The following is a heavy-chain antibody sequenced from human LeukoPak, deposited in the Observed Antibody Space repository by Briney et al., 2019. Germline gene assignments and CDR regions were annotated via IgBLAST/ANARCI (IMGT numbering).Heavy chain of an antibody. CDR3: AREGRFDYYYYYGMDV. CDR1: GYTSTSYD. V-gene: IGHV1-8*01. J-gene: IGHJ6*02. CDR2: MNPNSGNT. Sequence: ASVKVSSKASGYTSTSYDINWVRQATGQGLEWMGWMNPNSGNTGYAQKFQGRVTMTRNTSISTAYMELSSLRSEDTAVYYCAREGRFDYYYYYGMDVWGQGTTVTVSS.